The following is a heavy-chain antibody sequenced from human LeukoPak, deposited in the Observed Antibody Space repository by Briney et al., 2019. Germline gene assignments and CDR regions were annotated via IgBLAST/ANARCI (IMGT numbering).Heavy chain of an antibody. J-gene: IGHJ4*02. D-gene: IGHD6-19*01. CDR1: GFTFSSSS. CDR3: ARVGIAVAGGGL. Sequence: GGSLRLSCAASGFTFSSSSMNWVRQAPGKGLEWVSSISSSSSYIYYADSVKGRFTISRDNAKNSLYLQMNSLRAEDTAVYYCARVGIAVAGGGLWGQGTLVTVSS. CDR2: ISSSSSYI. V-gene: IGHV3-21*01.